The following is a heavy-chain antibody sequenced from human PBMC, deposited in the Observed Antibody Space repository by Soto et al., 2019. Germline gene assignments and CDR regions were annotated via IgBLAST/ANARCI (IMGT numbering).Heavy chain of an antibody. J-gene: IGHJ6*02. V-gene: IGHV3-33*01. D-gene: IGHD2-8*02. CDR3: ARSDCTGAYCYQSPFTYGVDV. CDR2: IYNDGSNK. CDR1: GVSVYIYV. Sequence: SSASCGVSVYIYVVAVFFQTPGKGLEGVANIYNDGSNKYYADSVKGRFTISRDNSKNTLYLQMNSLRAEDTALYYCARSDCTGAYCYQSPFTYGVDVWGQGTTVTVSS.